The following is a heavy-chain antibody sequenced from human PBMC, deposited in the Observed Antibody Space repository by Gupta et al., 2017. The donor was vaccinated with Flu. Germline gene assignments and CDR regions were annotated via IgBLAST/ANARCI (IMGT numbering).Heavy chain of an antibody. V-gene: IGHV3-30*18. Sequence: QAQLVRSRRGVVQGGTSQRRSCAAAGFTFLDDGRPWGREAPGRRLEWSAVMSDDESNQWYADSVTGRSTISRDNSKNTLFLHMNSLRSDATAVYYCSKGGRHNWNYDRDYWGQGTLVTVSS. CDR1: GFTFLDDG. D-gene: IGHD1-7*01. CDR3: SKGGRHNWNYDRDY. CDR2: MSDDESNQ. J-gene: IGHJ4*02.